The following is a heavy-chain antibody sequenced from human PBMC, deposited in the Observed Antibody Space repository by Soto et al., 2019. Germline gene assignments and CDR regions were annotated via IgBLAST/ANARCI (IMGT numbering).Heavy chain of an antibody. V-gene: IGHV3-21*01. Sequence: EVQLVESGGVLVKPGGSLRLSCAASGFTFSSYSMNWVRQAPGKGLEWVSSISSSSSYIYYADSVKGRFTISRDNAKNSLYLQMNSLRAEDTAVYYCARDPHCSSTSCYYWGQGTLVTVSS. J-gene: IGHJ4*02. CDR2: ISSSSSYI. CDR3: ARDPHCSSTSCYY. D-gene: IGHD2-2*01. CDR1: GFTFSSYS.